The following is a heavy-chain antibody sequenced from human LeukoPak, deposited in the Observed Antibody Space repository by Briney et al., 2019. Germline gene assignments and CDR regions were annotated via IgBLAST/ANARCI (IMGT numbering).Heavy chain of an antibody. V-gene: IGHV3-7*01. CDR3: ARYPVEWELLLDY. CDR2: MNIDGSEK. D-gene: IGHD1-26*01. J-gene: IGHJ4*02. CDR1: GFTFSSYW. Sequence: PGGSLRLSCAASGFTFSSYWMGWVRQAPGKRLEWVANMNIDGSEKYYADSAKGRFTISRDNARNSVYLQMNSLRVEDTAVYYCARYPVEWELLLDYWGQGTLVTVSS.